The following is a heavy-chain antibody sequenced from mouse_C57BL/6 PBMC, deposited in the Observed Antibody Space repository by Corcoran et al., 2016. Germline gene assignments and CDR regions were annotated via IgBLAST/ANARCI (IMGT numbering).Heavy chain of an antibody. V-gene: IGHV9-3*01. CDR3: WKMGLLLAWIAY. D-gene: IGHD2-13*01. J-gene: IGHJ3*01. Sequence: QIQLVQSGPELKKPGETVKISCKASGYTFTSYGMSWVKQAPGKGLKWMGWINTYSGVPTYADDFKGRFAFSLETSASTAYLQINNHKNEDTATYSFWKMGLLLAWIAYWGRGDLGSGSA. CDR2: INTYSGVP. CDR1: GYTFTSYG.